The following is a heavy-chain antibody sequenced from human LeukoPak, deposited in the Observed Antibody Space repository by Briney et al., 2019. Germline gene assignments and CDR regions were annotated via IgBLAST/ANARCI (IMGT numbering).Heavy chain of an antibody. CDR3: ARAYYYDRAFDI. V-gene: IGHV4-30-4*01. CDR2: IYKSGTT. D-gene: IGHD3-10*02. J-gene: IGHJ3*02. CDR1: GGSISSGDYY. Sequence: PSETLSLTCTVSGGSISSGDYYWSWIRQPPGKGLEWIGYIYKSGTTYYNPSLKSRVTLSVDTSKNHLSLKLSSVTAADTAVHYCARAYYYDRAFDIWGQGTMVTVSS.